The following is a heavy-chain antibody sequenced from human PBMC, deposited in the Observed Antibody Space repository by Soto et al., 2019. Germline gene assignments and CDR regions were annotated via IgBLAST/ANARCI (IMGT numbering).Heavy chain of an antibody. Sequence: SETLSLTCAVYGGSFSGYYWSWIRQPPGKGLEWIGEINHSGSTNYNPSLKSRVTISVDTSKNQFSPKLSSVTAADTAVYYCGSRWCSGGSCYGPGAYYFDYWGQGTLVTVSS. J-gene: IGHJ4*02. CDR2: INHSGST. V-gene: IGHV4-34*01. CDR3: GSRWCSGGSCYGPGAYYFDY. CDR1: GGSFSGYY. D-gene: IGHD2-15*01.